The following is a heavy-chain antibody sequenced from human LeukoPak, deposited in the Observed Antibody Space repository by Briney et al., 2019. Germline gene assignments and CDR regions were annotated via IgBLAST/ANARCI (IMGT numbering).Heavy chain of an antibody. CDR2: ISYDGSNK. J-gene: IGHJ4*02. D-gene: IGHD6-13*01. Sequence: GGSLRLSCAASGFTFSSYAMHWVRQAPGKGLEWVAVISYDGSNKYYADSVKGRFTISRDNSKNTLYLQMSSLRAEDTAIYYCAKPIAAAGIPPWTYEYWGQGTLVTVSS. V-gene: IGHV3-30-3*01. CDR3: AKPIAAAGIPPWTYEY. CDR1: GFTFSSYA.